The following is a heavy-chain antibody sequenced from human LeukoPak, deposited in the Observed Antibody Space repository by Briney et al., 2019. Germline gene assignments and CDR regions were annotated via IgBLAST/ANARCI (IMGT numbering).Heavy chain of an antibody. CDR3: ARLLWFGELPVGFDY. J-gene: IGHJ4*02. V-gene: IGHV1-2*02. Sequence: ASVKVSCKASGYTFTGYYMHWVRQAPGQGLEWMGWINPNSGGTNHAQKFQGRVTMTRDTSISTAYMELSRLRSDDTAVYYCARLLWFGELPVGFDYWGQGTLVTVSS. CDR1: GYTFTGYY. D-gene: IGHD3-10*01. CDR2: INPNSGGT.